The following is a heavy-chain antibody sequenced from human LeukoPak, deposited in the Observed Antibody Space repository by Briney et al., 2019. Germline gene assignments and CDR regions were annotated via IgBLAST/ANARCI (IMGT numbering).Heavy chain of an antibody. D-gene: IGHD6-19*01. CDR3: VRDSSGWYHWFDP. J-gene: IGHJ5*02. CDR1: GYTFTSYD. V-gene: IGHV1-8*01. CDR2: MNPNNGNT. Sequence: ASVKVSCKASGYTFTSYDINWVRQATGQGLEWMGWMNPNNGNTGYAQKFQGRVTMTRNISISTAYMELSSLRSEDTAVYYCVRDSSGWYHWFDPWGQGTLVTVSS.